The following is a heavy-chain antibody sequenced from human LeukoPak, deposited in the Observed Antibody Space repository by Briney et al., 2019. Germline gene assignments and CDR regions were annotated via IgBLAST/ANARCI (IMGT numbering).Heavy chain of an antibody. CDR1: GGSISSYY. CDR2: SNYSGIT. J-gene: IGHJ5*02. D-gene: IGHD3-10*01. CDR3: ASVVGYYGSGSKGDWFDP. Sequence: ETLSLTCTVSGGSISSYYWSWIRQPPGKGLEWIGYSNYSGITNNNPSLKSRVTISVEKSKNQFSLKLSSVTAADTAVYYCASVVGYYGSGSKGDWFDPWGQGTLVTVFS. V-gene: IGHV4-59*12.